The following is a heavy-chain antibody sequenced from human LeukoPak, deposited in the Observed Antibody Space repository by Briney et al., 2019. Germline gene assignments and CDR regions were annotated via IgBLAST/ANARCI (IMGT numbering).Heavy chain of an antibody. Sequence: PGGSLRLSCAASGFTFSSYEMNWVRQAPGKGLEWVSYISSSGSTIYYADSVEGRFTISRDNAKNSLYLQMNSLRAEDTAAYYCATSRGYNSGYRALELPPSPIDWGQGTLVTVSS. CDR3: ATSRGYNSGYRALELPPSPID. V-gene: IGHV3-48*03. CDR2: ISSSGSTI. CDR1: GFTFSSYE. J-gene: IGHJ4*02. D-gene: IGHD5-18*01.